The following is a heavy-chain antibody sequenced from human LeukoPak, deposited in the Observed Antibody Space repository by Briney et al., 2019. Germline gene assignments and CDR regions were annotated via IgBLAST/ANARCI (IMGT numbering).Heavy chain of an antibody. Sequence: PGGSLRLSCSASGFAISSFVMSWVRQSPGKGLEWVSGVSATGRETFYADSVEGRFTISRDNSKNTVYLQMNSLTTEDTAKYYCARTWNSAIGSDGDWFDHWGQGAQVIVSS. V-gene: IGHV3-23*01. CDR3: ARTWNSAIGSDGDWFDH. J-gene: IGHJ5*02. D-gene: IGHD3-10*01. CDR2: VSATGRET. CDR1: GFAISSFV.